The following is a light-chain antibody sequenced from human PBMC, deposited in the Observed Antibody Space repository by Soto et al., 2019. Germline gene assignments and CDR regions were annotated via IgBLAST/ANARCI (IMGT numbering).Light chain of an antibody. V-gene: IGLV2-14*01. CDR3: SSYTSTNTLV. CDR1: SSDVGDYNY. J-gene: IGLJ2*01. Sequence: QSALTQPASVSGSPGQSITISCTGTSSDVGDYNYVSWYQQHPGKAPKLIIYGVSNRPSEISNRFSGSKSGNTASLTISGLQAEDEADYYCSSYTSTNTLVFGGGTQLTVL. CDR2: GVS.